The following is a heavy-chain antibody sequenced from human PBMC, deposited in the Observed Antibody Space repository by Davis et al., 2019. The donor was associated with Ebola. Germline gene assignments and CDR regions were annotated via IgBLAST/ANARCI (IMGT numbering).Heavy chain of an antibody. CDR3: AKVSSYGHGFYYYYGMDV. CDR1: GFTFSSYG. J-gene: IGHJ6*02. D-gene: IGHD5-18*01. CDR2: IWYDGSNK. Sequence: GESLKISCAASGFTFSSYGMHWVRQAPGKGLEWVAVIWYDGSNKYYADSVKGRFTISRDNSKNTLYLQMNSLRAEDTAVYYCAKVSSYGHGFYYYYGMDVWGQGTTVTVSS. V-gene: IGHV3-33*06.